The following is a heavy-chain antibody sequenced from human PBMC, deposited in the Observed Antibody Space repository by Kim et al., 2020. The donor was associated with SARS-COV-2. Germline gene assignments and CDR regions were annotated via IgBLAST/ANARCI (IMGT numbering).Heavy chain of an antibody. V-gene: IGHV3-11*06. CDR1: GFTFSDYY. J-gene: IGHJ4*02. CDR3: ARAQDIYDSSEIGGY. Sequence: GGSLRLSCAASGFTFSDYYMSWIRQAPGKGLEWVSYISSSSSYTNYADSVKGRFTISRDNAKNSLYLQMNSLRAEDTAVYYCARAQDIYDSSEIGGYWGQGTLVTVSS. CDR2: ISSSSSYT. D-gene: IGHD3-22*01.